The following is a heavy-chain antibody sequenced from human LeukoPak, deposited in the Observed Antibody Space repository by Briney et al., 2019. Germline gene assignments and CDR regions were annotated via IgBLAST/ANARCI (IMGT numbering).Heavy chain of an antibody. D-gene: IGHD3-16*02. CDR3: ARRTFGGVIAY. J-gene: IGHJ4*02. V-gene: IGHV4-61*02. CDR2: IYTSGST. Sequence: SETLSLTCTVSGGSISSSSYYWSWIRQPAGKGLEWIGRIYTSGSTNYNPSLKSRVTLSVDTSKNQFSLRLSSVTAADTAVYYCARRTFGGVIAYWGQGTLVTVSS. CDR1: GGSISSSSYY.